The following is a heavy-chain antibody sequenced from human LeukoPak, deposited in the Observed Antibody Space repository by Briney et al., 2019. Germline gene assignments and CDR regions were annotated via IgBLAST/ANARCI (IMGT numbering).Heavy chain of an antibody. V-gene: IGHV6-1*01. J-gene: IGHJ4*02. CDR2: TYQRSKWYN. CDR3: ARSPSPYSSGWYFDY. D-gene: IGHD6-19*01. CDR1: GDSVSINSAA. Sequence: SQTLSLTCAISGDSVSINSAAWNWIRQSPSRGLEWLGSTYQRSKWYNDYAVSVKSRITINPDISKNQFSLQLNSVTPDDTAVYYCARSPSPYSSGWYFDYWGQGTLVTVSS.